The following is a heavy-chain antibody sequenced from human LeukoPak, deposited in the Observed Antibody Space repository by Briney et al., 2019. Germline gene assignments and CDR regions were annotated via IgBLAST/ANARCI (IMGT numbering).Heavy chain of an antibody. Sequence: PGGSLRLSCVASGFTFSSYEMNWVRQAPGKGLEWVSYINRGGETRDYADSVKGRFTISRDNAKSSLYLYVNSLRADDSALYYCAREGSRSGFFDWGQGTPVAVSS. J-gene: IGHJ4*02. CDR2: INRGGETR. CDR1: GFTFSSYE. D-gene: IGHD3-22*01. V-gene: IGHV3-48*03. CDR3: AREGSRSGFFD.